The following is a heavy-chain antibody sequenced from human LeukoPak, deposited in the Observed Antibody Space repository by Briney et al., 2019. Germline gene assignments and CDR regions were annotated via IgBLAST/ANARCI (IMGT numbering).Heavy chain of an antibody. V-gene: IGHV1-2*02. J-gene: IGHJ1*01. CDR2: LNPNSGAT. CDR1: GYTFTGYY. D-gene: IGHD6-19*01. Sequence: ASVKVSCKASGYTFTGYYIHWVRLAPGQGLEWMGWLNPNSGATNVAQKFQGRVTMTRDTSINTAYMEMSSLRSDDTAVYYCARDFQWLVPAEYFQHWGQGTVVTVSS. CDR3: ARDFQWLVPAEYFQH.